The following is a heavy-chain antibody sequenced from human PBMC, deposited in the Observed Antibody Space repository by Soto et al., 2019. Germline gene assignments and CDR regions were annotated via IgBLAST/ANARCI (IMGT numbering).Heavy chain of an antibody. CDR1: GYTFTSYG. CDR2: ISPIFGTA. J-gene: IGHJ1*01. Sequence: ASVKVSCKASGYTFTSYGISWVRQAPGQGLEWMGGISPIFGTANYAQKFQGRVTITADESTSTAYMELSSLRSEDTAVYYCARDPGGSGIAAAGISWGQGTLVTVSS. D-gene: IGHD6-13*01. V-gene: IGHV1-69*13. CDR3: ARDPGGSGIAAAGIS.